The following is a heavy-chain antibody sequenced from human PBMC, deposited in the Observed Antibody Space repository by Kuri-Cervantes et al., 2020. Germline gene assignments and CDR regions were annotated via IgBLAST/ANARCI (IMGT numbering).Heavy chain of an antibody. V-gene: IGHV3-9*01. D-gene: IGHD2/OR15-2a*01. Sequence: SLKISCAASGFTFDDYAMHWVRQAPGKGLEWVSGISWNSGSIGYADSVKGRFTISRDNAKNSLYLQMNSLRAEDTAVYYCVRGCDSTSCWAVWGQGTTVTVSS. CDR3: VRGCDSTSCWAV. CDR1: GFTFDDYA. J-gene: IGHJ6*02. CDR2: ISWNSGSI.